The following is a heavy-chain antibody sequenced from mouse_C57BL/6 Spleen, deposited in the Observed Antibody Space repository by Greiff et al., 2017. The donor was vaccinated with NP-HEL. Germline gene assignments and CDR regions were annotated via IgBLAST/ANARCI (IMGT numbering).Heavy chain of an antibody. V-gene: IGHV1-82*01. Sequence: QVQLQQSGPELVKPGASVKISCKASGYAFSSSWMNWVKQRPGKGLEWIGRIYPGDGDTNYNGKFKGKATLTADKSSSTAYMQLSSLTSEDSAVYVCARSIYDGYYYAMDYWGQGTSVTVSS. CDR3: ARSIYDGYYYAMDY. J-gene: IGHJ4*01. CDR2: IYPGDGDT. CDR1: GYAFSSSW. D-gene: IGHD2-3*01.